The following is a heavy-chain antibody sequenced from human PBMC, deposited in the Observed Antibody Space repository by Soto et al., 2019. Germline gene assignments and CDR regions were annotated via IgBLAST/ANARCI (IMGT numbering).Heavy chain of an antibody. Sequence: PGRSIWLSCRAAEFRRGSYAGILVRQAPGKGLEWVDNIKQDGSERYYVDSVKGRFTISRDNAKNSLYLQMNSLRAEDTAVYYCARDSYGDYRYWGQGTLVTVSS. V-gene: IGHV3-7*01. CDR2: IKQDGSER. D-gene: IGHD4-17*01. J-gene: IGHJ4*02. CDR3: ARDSYGDYRY. CDR1: EFRRGSYA.